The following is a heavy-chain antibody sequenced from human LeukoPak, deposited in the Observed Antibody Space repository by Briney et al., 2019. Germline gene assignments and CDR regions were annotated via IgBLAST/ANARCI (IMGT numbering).Heavy chain of an antibody. D-gene: IGHD2-21*02. V-gene: IGHV3-15*01. CDR1: GFTFSNAW. J-gene: IGHJ4*02. Sequence: GGSLRLSCAASGFTFSNAWMNWVRQAPGKGLEWVARVKSKAVGETTSYAAPVKGRFSILRDDSRDMVYLQMNSLEAEDTAVYYCATCNGDYYFNFWGQGILVIVSS. CDR2: VKSKAVGETT. CDR3: ATCNGDYYFNF.